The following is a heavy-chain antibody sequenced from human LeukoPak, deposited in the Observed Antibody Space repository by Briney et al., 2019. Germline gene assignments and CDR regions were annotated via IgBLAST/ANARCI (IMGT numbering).Heavy chain of an antibody. CDR3: ARDSGYDSSYFDY. Sequence: EPGGSLRLSCAATGFTFSSYGMHWVRQAPGKGLEWVAVIWYDGSNKYYADSVKGRFTISRDNSKNTLYLQMNSLRAEDTAVYYCARDSGYDSSYFDYWGQGTLATVSS. D-gene: IGHD5-12*01. CDR2: IWYDGSNK. V-gene: IGHV3-33*01. J-gene: IGHJ4*02. CDR1: GFTFSSYG.